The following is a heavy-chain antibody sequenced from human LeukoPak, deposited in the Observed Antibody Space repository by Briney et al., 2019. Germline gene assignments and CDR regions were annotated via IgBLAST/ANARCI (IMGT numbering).Heavy chain of an antibody. CDR3: AKEHMEDYYYYMDV. CDR2: TSFDGINK. V-gene: IGHV3-30*18. CDR1: GFTFTSYG. J-gene: IGHJ6*03. Sequence: GGSLRLSCAASGFTFTSYGMHWVRQAPGKGLEGVADTSFDGINKHYADSVKGRFTVSRDNVQNTLYLQMNSLRAEDTAVYYCAKEHMEDYYYYMDVWGKGTTVTVSS. D-gene: IGHD2-21*01.